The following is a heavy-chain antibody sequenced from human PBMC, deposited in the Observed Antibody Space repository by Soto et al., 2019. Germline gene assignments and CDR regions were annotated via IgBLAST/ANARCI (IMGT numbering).Heavy chain of an antibody. Sequence: SETLSLTCTVSGGSIGSYYWSWIRQPPGKGLEWIGYIYYSGSTNYNPSLKSRVTISVDRSKNQFSLKLSSVTAADTAVYYCARRYGGNFDYWGQGTLVTVSS. CDR2: IYYSGST. CDR1: GGSIGSYY. CDR3: ARRYGGNFDY. V-gene: IGHV4-59*01. J-gene: IGHJ4*02. D-gene: IGHD1-26*01.